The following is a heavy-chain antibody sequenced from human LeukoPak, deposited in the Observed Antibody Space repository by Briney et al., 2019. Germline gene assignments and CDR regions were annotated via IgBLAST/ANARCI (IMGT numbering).Heavy chain of an antibody. J-gene: IGHJ4*02. V-gene: IGHV3-33*06. CDR1: GFTFSHYG. CDR2: IWSDGTNK. CDR3: AKDAQRGFDYSNSLEY. Sequence: WGSLRLSCAASGFTFSHYGFHWVRQAPGKGLEWVAVIWSDGTNKYYGDSVKGRFMIYRDDSQNTVYLQMNSLRAEDTAVYYCAKDAQRGFDYSNSLEYWGQGSLVTVSS. D-gene: IGHD4-11*01.